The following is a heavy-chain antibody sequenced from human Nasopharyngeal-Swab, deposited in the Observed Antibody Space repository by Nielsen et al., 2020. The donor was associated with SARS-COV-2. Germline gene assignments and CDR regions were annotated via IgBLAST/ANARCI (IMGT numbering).Heavy chain of an antibody. CDR2: IYPNSGGT. D-gene: IGHD6-19*01. CDR1: GYTFTGYY. J-gene: IGHJ5*02. CDR3: ARDRRDSSGTHNWFDP. Sequence: ASVKVSCKASGYTFTGYYMHWVRQAPGQGLEWMGWIYPNSGGTNYAQKFQGWVTMTRDTSISTAYMELSRLRSDDTAVYYCARDRRDSSGTHNWFDPWGQGTPVTVSS. V-gene: IGHV1-2*04.